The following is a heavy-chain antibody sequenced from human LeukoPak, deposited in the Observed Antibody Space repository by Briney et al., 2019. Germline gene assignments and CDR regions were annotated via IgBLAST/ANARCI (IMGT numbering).Heavy chain of an antibody. J-gene: IGHJ4*02. CDR1: GYTFTSYY. Sequence: ASVKVSCKASGYTFTSYYMHWVRQAPGQGLEWMGVINPSGGSTSYAQKLQGRVTMTTDTSTSTAYMELRSLRSDDTAVYYCARDGSGYYYRNSDYWGQGTLVTVSS. CDR3: ARDGSGYYYRNSDY. D-gene: IGHD3-22*01. V-gene: IGHV1-46*01. CDR2: INPSGGST.